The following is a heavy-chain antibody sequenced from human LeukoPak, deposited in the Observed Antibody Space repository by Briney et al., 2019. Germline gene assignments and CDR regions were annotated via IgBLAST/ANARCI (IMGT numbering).Heavy chain of an antibody. CDR2: IYASGST. Sequence: SETLSLTCTVSGGSISTYYWSWIRQPPGKRLEWIGYIYASGSTNYTPSLKSRVTISVDTSENQFSLRLSSVADADTAVYFCARATWGFFWFDPWGQGSLVTVSS. CDR1: GGSISTYY. V-gene: IGHV4-59*01. J-gene: IGHJ5*02. D-gene: IGHD7-27*01. CDR3: ARATWGFFWFDP.